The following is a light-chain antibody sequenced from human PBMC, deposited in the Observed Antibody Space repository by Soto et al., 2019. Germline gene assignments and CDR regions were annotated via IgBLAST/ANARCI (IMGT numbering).Light chain of an antibody. CDR2: EHN. CDR1: SGSIASSS. J-gene: IGLJ2*01. Sequence: NFMLTQPHSVSESPGKTVTVSCTRDSGSIASSSVQWFQQRPGSAPPTVIYEHNQRPSGVPDRFSGSIDSSSNSASLTISGLRAEDEADYYCQSYDSTGSVVFGGGTQLTVL. CDR3: QSYDSTGSVV. V-gene: IGLV6-57*04.